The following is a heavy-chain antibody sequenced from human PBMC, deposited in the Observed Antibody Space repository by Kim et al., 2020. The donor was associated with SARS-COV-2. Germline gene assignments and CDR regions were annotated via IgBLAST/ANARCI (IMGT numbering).Heavy chain of an antibody. V-gene: IGHV4-30-2*05. CDR3: ARRDCGGDCGFGYYYYGMDV. D-gene: IGHD2-21*02. Sequence: RVTISVDTSKNQFSLKLSSVTAADTAVYYCARRDCGGDCGFGYYYYGMDVWGQGTTVTVSS. J-gene: IGHJ6*02.